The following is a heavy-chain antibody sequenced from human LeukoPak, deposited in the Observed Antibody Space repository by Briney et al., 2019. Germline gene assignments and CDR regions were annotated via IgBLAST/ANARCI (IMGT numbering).Heavy chain of an antibody. J-gene: IGHJ4*02. CDR1: GFTFSSYW. CDR3: AKEMAVDYYDSSGYYGFDY. CDR2: INQDGSEK. D-gene: IGHD3-22*01. Sequence: GGSLRLSCVASGFTFSSYWMSWVRQAPGKGLEWVANINQDGSEKYDVDSAKGRFTISRDNSKNTLYLQMNSLRAEDTAVYYCAKEMAVDYYDSSGYYGFDYWGQGTLVTVSS. V-gene: IGHV3-7*01.